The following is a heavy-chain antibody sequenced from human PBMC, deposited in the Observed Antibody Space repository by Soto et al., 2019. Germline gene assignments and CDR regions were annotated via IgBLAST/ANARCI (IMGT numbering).Heavy chain of an antibody. J-gene: IGHJ4*02. D-gene: IGHD4-17*01. V-gene: IGHV3-48*02. CDR1: GFTLSSYS. Sequence: EVQLVESGGGLVQPGGSLRLSCAASGFTLSSYSMNWVRQAPGKGLEWISYISTSSGTKHYADSVRGRFTVSRDSAESSLYLQLSSLRDEDTAVYYCARVGDYGYYFDYWGQGTLVTVSS. CDR2: ISTSSGTK. CDR3: ARVGDYGYYFDY.